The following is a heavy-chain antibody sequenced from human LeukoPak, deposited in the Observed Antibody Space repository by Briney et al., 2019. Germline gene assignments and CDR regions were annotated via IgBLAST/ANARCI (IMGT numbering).Heavy chain of an antibody. CDR1: GYSFTSYW. Sequence: PGESLKISCKGSGYSFTSYWIGWVRQMPGTGMEWMGMIYPGDSDTRYSPSFQGQVTISADKSISTAYLQWSSLKASDTAMYYCARHRVGATTRNAFDIWGQGTMVTVSS. D-gene: IGHD1-26*01. CDR3: ARHRVGATTRNAFDI. J-gene: IGHJ3*02. V-gene: IGHV5-51*01. CDR2: IYPGDSDT.